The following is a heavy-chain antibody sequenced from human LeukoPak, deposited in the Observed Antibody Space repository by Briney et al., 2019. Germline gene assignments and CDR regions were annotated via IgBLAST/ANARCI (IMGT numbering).Heavy chain of an antibody. V-gene: IGHV3-11*01. D-gene: IGHD1-14*01. J-gene: IGHJ4*02. Sequence: PVRTLSLSRAPSVFTFSDYYVSSIREAPGTGLEWVSYISSSGSTIYSAESLNGRFTISRDNAKNSLYLQMNSLRAEDTTVYYCERDEPDMIYYWRQATLVGV. CDR2: ISSSGSTI. CDR1: VFTFSDYY. CDR3: ERDEPDMIYY.